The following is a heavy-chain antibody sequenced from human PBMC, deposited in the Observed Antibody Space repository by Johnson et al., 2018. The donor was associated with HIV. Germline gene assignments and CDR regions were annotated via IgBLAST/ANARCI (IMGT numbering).Heavy chain of an antibody. V-gene: IGHV3-30*18. Sequence: VQLVESGGGVVQPGRSLRLSCAASGFTFSSYGMHWVRQATGKGLEWVAVISYDGSNKYYADSVKGRFTISRDNSKNTLYLQMNSLTSEDTAVYYCAKELAIAVRPGGVFDIWGQGTMVTVSS. CDR1: GFTFSSYG. D-gene: IGHD6-6*01. CDR3: AKELAIAVRPGGVFDI. CDR2: ISYDGSNK. J-gene: IGHJ3*02.